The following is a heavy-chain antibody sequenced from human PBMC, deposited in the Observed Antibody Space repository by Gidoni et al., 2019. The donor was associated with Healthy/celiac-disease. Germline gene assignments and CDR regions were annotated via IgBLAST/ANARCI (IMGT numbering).Heavy chain of an antibody. CDR3: AKADDSSGYEPHYDY. V-gene: IGHV3-9*01. Sequence: EVQLVESGGGLVQPGRSLRLSREAAGFTCDDYARHWVRQAPGKGLEWVSGISWNSGSIGYADSVKGRFTISRDNAKTSLYLQMNSLRAEDTALYYCAKADDSSGYEPHYDYWGQGTLVTVSS. CDR2: ISWNSGSI. J-gene: IGHJ4*02. D-gene: IGHD3-22*01. CDR1: GFTCDDYA.